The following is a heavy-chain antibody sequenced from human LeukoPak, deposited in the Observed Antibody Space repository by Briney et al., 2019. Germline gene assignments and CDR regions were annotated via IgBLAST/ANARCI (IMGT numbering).Heavy chain of an antibody. CDR2: IKIDGSNT. CDR3: ARGGSPPEALGDTLDI. CDR1: GFTFSSYW. D-gene: IGHD1-26*01. J-gene: IGHJ3*02. V-gene: IGHV3-74*01. Sequence: GGSLRLSCAASGFTFSSYWMHWVRQAPGKGLVWVSRIKIDGSNTNSADSVKGRFTISRDNAKNTLYLQMNSLRAEDTAVYYCARGGSPPEALGDTLDISRQATMVTVSS.